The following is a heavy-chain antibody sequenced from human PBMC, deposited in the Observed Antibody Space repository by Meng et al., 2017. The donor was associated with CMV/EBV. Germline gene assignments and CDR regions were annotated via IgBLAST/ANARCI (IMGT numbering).Heavy chain of an antibody. J-gene: IGHJ4*02. V-gene: IGHV4-38-2*02. Sequence: GSLRLSCTVSGYSISSGYYWGWIRQPPGKGLEWIGSIYHSGSTYYNPSLKSRVTISVDTSKNQFSLKLSSVTAADTAVYYCARVSAYSSSSTYWGQGTLVTVSS. D-gene: IGHD6-6*01. CDR1: GYSISSGYY. CDR2: IYHSGST. CDR3: ARVSAYSSSSTY.